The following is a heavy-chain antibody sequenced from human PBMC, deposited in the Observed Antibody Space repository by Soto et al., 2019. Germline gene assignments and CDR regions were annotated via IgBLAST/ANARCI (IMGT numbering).Heavy chain of an antibody. D-gene: IGHD1-7*01. CDR3: ARDVGNYVPYYYGMDV. CDR2: IAYDGNDK. Sequence: QAQLVESGGGVVQPGRSLRLSCAASEFTFNTYAMHWVRQAPGKGLEWVAVIAYDGNDKYYADSVKGRFTISRDNSKNALSLQMNTLRPEDPAMYYCARDVGNYVPYYYGMDVWGQGTTVTVSS. J-gene: IGHJ6*02. CDR1: EFTFNTYA. V-gene: IGHV3-30*03.